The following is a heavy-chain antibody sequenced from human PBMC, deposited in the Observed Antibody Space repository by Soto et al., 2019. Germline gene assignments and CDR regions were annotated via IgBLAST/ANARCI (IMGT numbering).Heavy chain of an antibody. V-gene: IGHV3-53*01. CDR3: ARVGITMIPGYYYYGMDV. Sequence: GGSLRLPPAAPWFPGSSNYKSLFPPAPGKGREGVSVIYNGGSTYYADYVKGRFTMSRDNSKNTLYLHMTRLRAEDTAVYYCARVGITMIPGYYYYGMDVWGQGTTVTGSS. J-gene: IGHJ6*01. CDR1: WFPGSSNY. CDR2: IYNGGST. D-gene: IGHD3-22*01.